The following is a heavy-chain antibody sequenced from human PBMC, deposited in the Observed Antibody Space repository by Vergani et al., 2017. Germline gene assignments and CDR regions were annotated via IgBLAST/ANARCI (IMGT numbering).Heavy chain of an antibody. CDR2: ISYDGSNK. Sequence: QVQLVESGGGVVQPGRSLRLSCAASGFTFSSYAMHWVRQAPGKGLEWVAVISYDGSNKYYADSVKGRFTISRDNSKNTLYLQMNSLRAEDTAVYYCARDGVLSYYDSSGYYFDYWGQGTLVTVSS. D-gene: IGHD3-22*01. V-gene: IGHV3-30*01. CDR3: ARDGVLSYYDSSGYYFDY. CDR1: GFTFSSYA. J-gene: IGHJ4*02.